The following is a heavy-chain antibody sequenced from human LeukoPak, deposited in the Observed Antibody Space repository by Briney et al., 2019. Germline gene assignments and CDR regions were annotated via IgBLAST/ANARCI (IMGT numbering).Heavy chain of an antibody. CDR1: GGSISSYY. CDR3: ARDSVYSSGFD. J-gene: IGHJ4*02. V-gene: IGHV4-39*07. CDR2: IYYSGST. Sequence: SETLSLTCTVSGGSISSYYWGWIRQPPGKGLEWIGSIYYSGSTYYNPSLKSRVTISVDTSKNQFSLKLSSVTAADTAVYYCARDSVYSSGFDWGQGTLVTVSS. D-gene: IGHD6-19*01.